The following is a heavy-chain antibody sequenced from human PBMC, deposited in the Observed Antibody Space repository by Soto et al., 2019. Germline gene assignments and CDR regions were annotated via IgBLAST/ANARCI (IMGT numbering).Heavy chain of an antibody. CDR3: ARATRLDDPSFDY. CDR1: GGSISSSNW. D-gene: IGHD6-6*01. Sequence: QVQLQESGPGLVKPSGTLSLTCAVSGGSISSSNWWSWVRQPPGKGLEWIGEIYHSGSTNYNPSLQSRATISVHKSKNQFSLKLSSVTAADTAVYYCARATRLDDPSFDYWGQGTLVTVSS. V-gene: IGHV4-4*02. J-gene: IGHJ4*02. CDR2: IYHSGST.